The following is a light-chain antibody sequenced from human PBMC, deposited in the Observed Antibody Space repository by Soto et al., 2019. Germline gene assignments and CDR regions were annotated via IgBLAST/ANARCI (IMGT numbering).Light chain of an antibody. CDR1: QSLSSSY. CDR3: QQYGGPIT. CDR2: GAS. Sequence: EIVLTQSPGTLSLSPGERATLSCRASQSLSSSYLGWYQQKPGQAPRLLIYGASSRATGIPDRFSGSGSGTDFTLTISRLEPEDFAVYYCQQYGGPITFGQGTRLEIK. J-gene: IGKJ5*01. V-gene: IGKV3-20*01.